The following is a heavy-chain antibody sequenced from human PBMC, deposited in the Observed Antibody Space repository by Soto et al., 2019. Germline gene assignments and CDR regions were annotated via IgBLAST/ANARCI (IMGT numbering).Heavy chain of an antibody. J-gene: IGHJ1*01. CDR1: GFTFSSYA. V-gene: IGHV3-23*01. Sequence: GGSLRLSCAASGFTFSSYAMSWVRQAPGKGLEWVSAISGSGGSTYYADSVKGRFTISRDNSKNTLYLQMNSLRAEDTAVYYCAKDGGYCSSTSCPAEYFQHWGQGTLVTVSS. CDR3: AKDGGYCSSTSCPAEYFQH. CDR2: ISGSGGST. D-gene: IGHD2-2*01.